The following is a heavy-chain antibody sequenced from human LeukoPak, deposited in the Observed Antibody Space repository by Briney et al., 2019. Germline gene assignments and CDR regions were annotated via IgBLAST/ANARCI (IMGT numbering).Heavy chain of an antibody. J-gene: IGHJ4*02. D-gene: IGHD1-26*01. CDR2: IYTSGNT. CDR1: GVSISSGSYY. CDR3: ARGLWELPDY. Sequence: SQTLSLTCTVSGVSISSGSYYWRWIRQPAGKGLEWIGRIYTSGNTNYNPSLKSRFTISVDTSKNQFSLKLSSVTAADTAVYYCARGLWELPDYWGQGTLVTVSS. V-gene: IGHV4-61*02.